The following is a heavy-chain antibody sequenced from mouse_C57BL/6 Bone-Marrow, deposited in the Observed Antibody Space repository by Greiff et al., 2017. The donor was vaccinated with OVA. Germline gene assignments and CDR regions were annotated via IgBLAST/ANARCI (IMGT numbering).Heavy chain of an antibody. CDR2: IWGGGST. Sequence: VQLKESGPGLVAPSQSLSITCTVSGFSLTSYGVDWVRQPPGKGLEWLGVIWGGGSTNYNSALLSRLSISKDNSKSQVFLKLNSLQTDHTAMYYCAKPRQLRLGGYAMDYWGQGTSVTVSS. V-gene: IGHV2-9*01. D-gene: IGHD3-2*02. J-gene: IGHJ4*01. CDR1: GFSLTSYG. CDR3: AKPRQLRLGGYAMDY.